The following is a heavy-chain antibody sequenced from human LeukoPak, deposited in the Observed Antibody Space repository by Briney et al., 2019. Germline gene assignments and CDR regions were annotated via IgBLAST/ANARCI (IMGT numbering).Heavy chain of an antibody. J-gene: IGHJ5*02. D-gene: IGHD3-10*01. CDR2: IYHSGST. V-gene: IGHV4-30-2*01. Sequence: SQTLSLTCAVSGGSISSGGYSWSWIRQPPGKGLEWIGYIYHSGSTYYNPSLKSRVTISVDRSKNQFLLKLSSVTAADTAVYYCARSYGSGSYTWFDPWGQGTLATVSS. CDR1: GGSISSGGYS. CDR3: ARSYGSGSYTWFDP.